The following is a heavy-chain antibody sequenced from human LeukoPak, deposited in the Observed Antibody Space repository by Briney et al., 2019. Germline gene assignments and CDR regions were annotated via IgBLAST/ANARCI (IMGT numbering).Heavy chain of an antibody. CDR2: MHHSGRT. J-gene: IGHJ5*02. Sequence: SGTLSLTCAISVASICSTNWWIWVRQPPGKVLERSGEMHHSGRTNYIPSLKSRITISVDKSKNQVFLRLNSVAAADTALYYCARAQEGCSRASCYLEPWGQGTLVTVSS. V-gene: IGHV4-4*02. CDR1: VASICSTNW. D-gene: IGHD2-2*01. CDR3: ARAQEGCSRASCYLEP.